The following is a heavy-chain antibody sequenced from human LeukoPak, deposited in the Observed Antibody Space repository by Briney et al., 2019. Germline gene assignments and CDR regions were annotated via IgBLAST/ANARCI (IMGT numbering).Heavy chain of an antibody. J-gene: IGHJ4*02. CDR3: AKDRAGGTSYFDS. CDR1: GFTFSSYD. D-gene: IGHD1-7*01. V-gene: IGHV3-30*18. Sequence: PGRSLKLSCAASGFTFSSYDMHWVRQAPGKGLEWVAVILYGGSNKYYADSVKGRFTISRDNSKNTLYLQMNSLRAEDTAVYYCAKDRAGGTSYFDSWGQGTLVTVSS. CDR2: ILYGGSNK.